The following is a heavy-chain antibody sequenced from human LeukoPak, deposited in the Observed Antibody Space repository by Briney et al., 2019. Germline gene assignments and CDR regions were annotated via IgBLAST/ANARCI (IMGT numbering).Heavy chain of an antibody. D-gene: IGHD1-26*01. CDR1: GFTFSSYA. Sequence: GGSLRLSCAASGFTFSSYAMSWVRQAPGKGLEWVSAISGSGGSTYYADSVNGRFTISRDNSKNTLYLKMNSLRAEDTAVYYCEIVVGGSAFDIWGQGTMVTVSS. J-gene: IGHJ3*02. CDR3: EIVVGGSAFDI. V-gene: IGHV3-23*01. CDR2: ISGSGGST.